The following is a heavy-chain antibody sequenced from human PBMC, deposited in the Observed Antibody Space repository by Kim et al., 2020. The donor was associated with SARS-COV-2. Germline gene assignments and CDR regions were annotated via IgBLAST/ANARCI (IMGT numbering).Heavy chain of an antibody. V-gene: IGHV3-21*01. CDR1: GFTFSSFS. CDR3: AKRGYDITGYYYGTFDY. J-gene: IGHJ4*02. D-gene: IGHD3-22*01. CDR2: ISSSSSYI. Sequence: GGSLRLSCAASGFTFSSFSMNWVRQAPGQGLEWVSSISSSSSYIYYADSVKGRFTISRDNAKNTLYLQMNSLRAEDTAMCYCAKRGYDITGYYYGTFDYWGQGTLVTVPS.